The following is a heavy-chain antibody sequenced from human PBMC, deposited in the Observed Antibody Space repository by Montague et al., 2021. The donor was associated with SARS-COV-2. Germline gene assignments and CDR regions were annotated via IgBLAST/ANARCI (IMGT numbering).Heavy chain of an antibody. CDR2: TSYSGST. CDR3: ARWGEYYDSPYYYYAMDV. D-gene: IGHD3-3*01. V-gene: IGHV4-59*12. Sequence: SETLSLTCTVSGGSIGPYYWSWIRQSPGKGLECIGYTSYSGSTDYNPSLKSRVTISIDTSKNQFSLKLSYVTAADTAVYYCARWGEYYDSPYYYYAMDVWGQGTTVTVSS. CDR1: GGSIGPYY. J-gene: IGHJ6*02.